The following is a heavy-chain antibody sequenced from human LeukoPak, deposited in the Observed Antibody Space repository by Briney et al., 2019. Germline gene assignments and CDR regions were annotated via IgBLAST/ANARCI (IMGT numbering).Heavy chain of an antibody. Sequence: ASVKVSCKASGDNFSTYVLTWVRQAPGQGLEWMGRIIPTLNVANFAQKFKGRVSITADKSTNTAHLELNSLRAEDTAVYYCAKSRDVPPQRHPYYFDYWGQGTLVTVSS. CDR2: IIPTLNVA. V-gene: IGHV1-69*04. D-gene: IGHD1-1*01. CDR1: GDNFSTYV. CDR3: AKSRDVPPQRHPYYFDY. J-gene: IGHJ4*02.